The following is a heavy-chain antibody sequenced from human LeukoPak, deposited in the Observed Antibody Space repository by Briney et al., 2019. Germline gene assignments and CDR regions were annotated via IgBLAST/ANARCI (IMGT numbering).Heavy chain of an antibody. V-gene: IGHV4-34*01. CDR3: ARGDYFDY. CDR2: INHSGST. CDR1: GGSLSGYY. Sequence: SETLSLTCAVYGGSLSGYYWSWIRQPPGKGLEWIGEINHSGSTNYNPSLKSRVTISVDTSKNQFSLKLSSVTAADTAVYYCARGDYFDYWGQGTLVTVSS. J-gene: IGHJ4*02.